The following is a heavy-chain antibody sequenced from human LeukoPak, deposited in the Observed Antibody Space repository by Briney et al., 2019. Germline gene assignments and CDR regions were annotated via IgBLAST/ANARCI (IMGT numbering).Heavy chain of an antibody. CDR2: ISYDGSNK. CDR1: GFIFTNYF. Sequence: GGSLRLSCAASGFIFTNYFMSWVRQAPGKGLEWVAVISYDGSNKYYADSVKGRFTISRDNSKNTLYLQMNSLRAEYTAVYYCTKDRRLSYYYDSSGYADYWGQGTLVTVSS. V-gene: IGHV3-30*18. J-gene: IGHJ4*02. CDR3: TKDRRLSYYYDSSGYADY. D-gene: IGHD3-22*01.